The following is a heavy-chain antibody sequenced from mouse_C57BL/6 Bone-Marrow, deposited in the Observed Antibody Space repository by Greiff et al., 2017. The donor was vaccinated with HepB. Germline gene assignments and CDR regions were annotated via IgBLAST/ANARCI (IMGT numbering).Heavy chain of an antibody. Sequence: QVQLQQSGAELARPGASVKLSCKASGYTFTSYGISWVKQRTGQGLEWIGEIYPRSGNTYYNEKFKGKATLTADKSSSTAYMELRSLTSEDSAVYFCARSRLYGNFYWYFDVWGTGTTVTVSS. CDR1: GYTFTSYG. V-gene: IGHV1-81*01. D-gene: IGHD2-1*01. CDR2: IYPRSGNT. J-gene: IGHJ1*03. CDR3: ARSRLYGNFYWYFDV.